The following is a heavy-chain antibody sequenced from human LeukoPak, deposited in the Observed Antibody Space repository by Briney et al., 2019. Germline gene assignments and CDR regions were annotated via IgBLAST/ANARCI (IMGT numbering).Heavy chain of an antibody. CDR3: TRRWAESGDSSGWSGAFGI. CDR1: GFTLSGSA. CDR2: IRSRANSYAT. D-gene: IGHD6-19*01. Sequence: GGSLRLSCAASGFTLSGSAMHWVRQASGKGLEWVGRIRSRANSYATAYAASVKGRFTISRDDSKNTAYLQMNSLKTEDTAVYYCTRRWAESGDSSGWSGAFGIWGQGTMVTVSS. V-gene: IGHV3-73*01. J-gene: IGHJ3*02.